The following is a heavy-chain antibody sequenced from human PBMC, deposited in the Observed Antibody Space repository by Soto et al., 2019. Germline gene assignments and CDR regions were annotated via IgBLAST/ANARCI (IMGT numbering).Heavy chain of an antibody. V-gene: IGHV3-33*01. CDR1: GFTFSSYG. D-gene: IGHD4-17*01. CDR3: ARARIRTVSHFDY. J-gene: IGHJ4*02. Sequence: QVQLVESGGGVVQPGRSLRLSCAASGFTFSSYGMHWVRQAPGKGLEWVAVIWYDGSNKYYADSVKGRFTISRDNSKNTLYLQMNSLRAEDTAVYYCARARIRTVSHFDYWGQGTLVTVSS. CDR2: IWYDGSNK.